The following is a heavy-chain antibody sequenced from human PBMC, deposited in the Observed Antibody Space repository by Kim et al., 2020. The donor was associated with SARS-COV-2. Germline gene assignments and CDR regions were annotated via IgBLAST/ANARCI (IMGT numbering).Heavy chain of an antibody. J-gene: IGHJ6*02. CDR3: ARGGYSGYGNPRGYYYYGMDV. CDR1: GFTFSSYA. D-gene: IGHD5-12*01. CDR2: ISYDGSNK. Sequence: GGSLRLSCAASGFTFSSYAMHWVRQAPGKGLEWVAVISYDGSNKYYADSVKGRFTISRDNSKNTLYLQMNSLRAEDTAVYYCARGGYSGYGNPRGYYYYGMDVWGQGTTVTVSS. V-gene: IGHV3-30*04.